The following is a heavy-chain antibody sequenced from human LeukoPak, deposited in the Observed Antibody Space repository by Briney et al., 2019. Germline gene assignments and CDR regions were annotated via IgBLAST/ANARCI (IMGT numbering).Heavy chain of an antibody. CDR3: ARDRDNGMDV. Sequence: GGSLRLSCAASGFTFSSYSMNWVRQAPGKGLEGVSSISSSSSNIYCADSVKGRFTISRDNAKNSLFLQMNSLRAEDTAVYYCARDRDNGMDVWGQGTAVTVSS. CDR2: ISSSSSNI. CDR1: GFTFSSYS. V-gene: IGHV3-21*01. J-gene: IGHJ6*02.